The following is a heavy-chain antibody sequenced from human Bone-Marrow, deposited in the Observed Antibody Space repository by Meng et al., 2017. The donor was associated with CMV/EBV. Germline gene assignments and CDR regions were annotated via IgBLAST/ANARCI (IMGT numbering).Heavy chain of an antibody. J-gene: IGHJ6*02. Sequence: GGSLRLSCAASGFTFSSYWMHWVRQAPGKGLVWVSSISSSSSYIYYADSVKGRFTISRDNAKNSLYLQMNSLRAEDTAVYYCARPYDFWSGYLNGMDVWGQGTTVTVSS. CDR3: ARPYDFWSGYLNGMDV. CDR2: ISSSSSYI. D-gene: IGHD3-3*01. CDR1: GFTFSSYW. V-gene: IGHV3-21*01.